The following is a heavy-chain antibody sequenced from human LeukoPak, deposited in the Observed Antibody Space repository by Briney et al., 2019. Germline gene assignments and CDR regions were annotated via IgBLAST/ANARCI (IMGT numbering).Heavy chain of an antibody. CDR3: TRVVGLMGATTDY. CDR1: GFTFGDYA. Sequence: SGGSLRLSCTASGFTFGDYAMSWFRQAPGKGLEWVGFIRSKAYGGTTEYAASVKGRFTISRDDSKSIAYLQMNSLKTEDTAVYYCTRVVGLMGATTDYWGQGTLVTVSS. D-gene: IGHD1-26*01. J-gene: IGHJ4*02. CDR2: IRSKAYGGTT. V-gene: IGHV3-49*03.